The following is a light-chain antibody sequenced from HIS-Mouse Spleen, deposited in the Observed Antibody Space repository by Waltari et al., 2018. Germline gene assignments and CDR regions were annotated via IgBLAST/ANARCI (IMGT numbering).Light chain of an antibody. CDR3: SSYTSSSTLV. Sequence: QSALTQPASVSGSPGHSITISCTGTSRDGGGVNYVPWYQQHPGKAPKLMIYEVSNRPSGVSNRFSGSKSGNTASLTISGLQAEDEADYYCSSYTSSSTLVFGGGTKLTVL. CDR1: SRDGGGVNY. J-gene: IGLJ3*02. V-gene: IGLV2-14*01. CDR2: EVS.